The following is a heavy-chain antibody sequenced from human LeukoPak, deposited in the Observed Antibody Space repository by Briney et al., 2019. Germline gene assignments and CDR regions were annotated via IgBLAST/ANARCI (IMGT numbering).Heavy chain of an antibody. Sequence: ASVKVSCKASGYTFTSYGISWVRQAPGQGLEWMGWISAYNGNTNYAHKLQGRVTMTTDTSTSTAYMELRSLRSDDTAVYYCARDLRGWLHFDYWGQGTLVTVSS. CDR3: ARDLRGWLHFDY. D-gene: IGHD3-9*01. J-gene: IGHJ4*02. V-gene: IGHV1-18*01. CDR1: GYTFTSYG. CDR2: ISAYNGNT.